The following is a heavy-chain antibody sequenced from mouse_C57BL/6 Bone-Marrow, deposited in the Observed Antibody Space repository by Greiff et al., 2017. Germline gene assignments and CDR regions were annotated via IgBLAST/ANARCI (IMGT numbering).Heavy chain of an antibody. D-gene: IGHD2-3*01. CDR2: INPGSGGT. Sequence: VQLLEPGAELVRPGTSVKVSCKASGYAFTNYLIAWVKQRPGQGLEWIGVINPGSGGTNYNEKFKGKATLTVDKSSSTAYMPLSSLTSEDSSLYVYAGTGYYSYAIDYWGEGTSVTV. CDR3: AGTGYYSYAIDY. V-gene: IGHV1-54*01. J-gene: IGHJ4*01. CDR1: GYAFTNYL.